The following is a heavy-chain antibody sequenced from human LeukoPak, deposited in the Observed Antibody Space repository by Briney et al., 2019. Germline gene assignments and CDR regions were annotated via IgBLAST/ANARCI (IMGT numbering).Heavy chain of an antibody. D-gene: IGHD2-2*01. CDR2: ISSSGSTI. J-gene: IGHJ6*02. CDR1: GFTFSDYY. V-gene: IGHV3-11*01. Sequence: GGSLRLSCAASGFTFSDYYMSWIRQAPGKGLEWVSYISSSGSTIYYADSVKGRFTISRDNAKNSLYLQMNSLRAEDTAVYYCARVAEYCSGTSCPYYYYGMDVWGQGTTVTVSS. CDR3: ARVAEYCSGTSCPYYYYGMDV.